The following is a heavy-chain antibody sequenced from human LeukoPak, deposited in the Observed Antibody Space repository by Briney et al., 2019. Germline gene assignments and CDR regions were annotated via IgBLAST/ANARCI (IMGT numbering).Heavy chain of an antibody. CDR2: ISESGDST. CDR3: ARVGYCSTTSCYWRAFDC. Sequence: GGSLRLSCAASGFTFSSYAMSWVRQAPGKGLEWVSSISESGDSTYYADSVKGRFTISRDNAKNSLYLQMNSLRAEDTAVYYCARVGYCSTTSCYWRAFDCWGQGTLVTVSS. J-gene: IGHJ4*02. D-gene: IGHD2-2*01. CDR1: GFTFSSYA. V-gene: IGHV3-23*01.